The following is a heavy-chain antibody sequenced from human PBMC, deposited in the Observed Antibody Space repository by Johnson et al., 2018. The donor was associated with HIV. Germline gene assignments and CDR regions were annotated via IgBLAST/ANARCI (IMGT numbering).Heavy chain of an antibody. J-gene: IGHJ3*02. CDR3: ARGGVDYGGRPFDAFDI. Sequence: VQLVESGGGVVQPGRSLRLSCAASGFTFSSYAMHWVRQAPGKGLEWVAVISYDGSNKYYADSVKGRFTISRDNSKNTLYLQMNSLRAGDTAVYYCARGGVDYGGRPFDAFDIWGQGTMVTVSA. CDR2: ISYDGSNK. D-gene: IGHD4-23*01. CDR1: GFTFSSYA. V-gene: IGHV3-30-3*01.